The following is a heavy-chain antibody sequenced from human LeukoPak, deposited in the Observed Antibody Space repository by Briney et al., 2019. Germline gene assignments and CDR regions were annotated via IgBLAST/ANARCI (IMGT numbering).Heavy chain of an antibody. CDR2: INHSGST. Sequence: SETLSLTCAVYGGSFSGYYWSWIRQPPGKGREWIGEINHSGSTNYNPSLKSRVTISVDTSKNQFSLKLSSVTAADTAVYYCARVEVEYYDSRGYYQDYYYYYMDVWGKGTTVSVS. J-gene: IGHJ6*03. CDR1: GGSFSGYY. V-gene: IGHV4-34*01. D-gene: IGHD3-22*01. CDR3: ARVEVEYYDSRGYYQDYYYYYMDV.